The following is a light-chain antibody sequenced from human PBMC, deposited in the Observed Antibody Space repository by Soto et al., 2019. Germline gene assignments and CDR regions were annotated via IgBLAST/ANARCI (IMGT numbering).Light chain of an antibody. CDR2: QDS. CDR1: KLGDKN. Sequence: SSELTQPPSVSVSPGQTASITCSGDKLGDKNAYWYQQKPGQSPVVVIYQDSKRPSGIPERFSGSNSGNTATLTISGTQAVDEADYYCQAWDSGTVFGGGTKVTVL. J-gene: IGLJ3*02. CDR3: QAWDSGTV. V-gene: IGLV3-1*01.